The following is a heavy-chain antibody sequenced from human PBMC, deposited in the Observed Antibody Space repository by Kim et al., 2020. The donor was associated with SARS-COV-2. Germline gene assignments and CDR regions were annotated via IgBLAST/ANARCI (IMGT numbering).Heavy chain of an antibody. CDR1: GYTFTSYD. CDR2: MNPNSGST. D-gene: IGHD5-18*01. Sequence: ASVKVSCKASGYTFTSYDINWVRQATGQGLEWMGWMNPNSGSTGYAQKFQGRVTMTRNTSISTAYMELSSLRSEDTAVYYCATGPHKYSYGQYYYFYGLDLWGQGTTVTVSS. CDR3: ATGPHKYSYGQYYYFYGLDL. J-gene: IGHJ6*02. V-gene: IGHV1-8*01.